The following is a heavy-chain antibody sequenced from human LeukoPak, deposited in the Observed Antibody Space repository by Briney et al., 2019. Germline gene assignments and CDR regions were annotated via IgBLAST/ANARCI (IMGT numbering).Heavy chain of an antibody. J-gene: IGHJ2*01. Sequence: SETLSLTCTVSGGSVSSYYWNWIRQPPGKGLEWIGYIYYGGNTNYNPSLKSRVTISVDTSKNQFSLKLSSVTAADTAVYYCARLPSWYFDLWGRGTLVTVSS. CDR1: GGSVSSYY. CDR2: IYYGGNT. D-gene: IGHD2-2*01. V-gene: IGHV4-59*02. CDR3: ARLPSWYFDL.